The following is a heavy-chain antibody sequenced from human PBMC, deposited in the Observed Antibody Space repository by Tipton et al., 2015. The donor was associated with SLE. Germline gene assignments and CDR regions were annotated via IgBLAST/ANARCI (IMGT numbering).Heavy chain of an antibody. CDR1: GGSISSSSYY. Sequence: TLSLTCTVSGGSISSSSYYWGWIRQPPGKGLEWIGSIYHSGSTNYNPSLKSRVTISVDTSKNQFSLKLSSVTAADTAVYYCASFPHSTEYSSSYYYFDYWGQGTLVTVSS. CDR3: ASFPHSTEYSSSYYYFDY. D-gene: IGHD6-13*01. CDR2: IYHSGST. V-gene: IGHV4-39*07. J-gene: IGHJ4*02.